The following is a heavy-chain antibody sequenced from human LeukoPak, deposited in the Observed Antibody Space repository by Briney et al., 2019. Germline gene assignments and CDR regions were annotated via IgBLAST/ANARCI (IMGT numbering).Heavy chain of an antibody. Sequence: GGSLRLSCAVSGFTFSTYWMHWVRHAPGKGLVWVSRINTDGTTTTYADSVKGRFTISRDNSKNTLYLQMNSLRAEDTAVYYCATYYDILTNYFDYWGQGTLVTVSS. CDR3: ATYYDILTNYFDY. J-gene: IGHJ4*02. CDR2: INTDGTTT. CDR1: GFTFSTYW. V-gene: IGHV3-74*01. D-gene: IGHD3-9*01.